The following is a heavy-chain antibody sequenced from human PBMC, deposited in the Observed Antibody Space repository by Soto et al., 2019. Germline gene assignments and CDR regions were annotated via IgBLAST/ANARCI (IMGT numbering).Heavy chain of an antibody. CDR3: ARDEMLSTSGNPFRCADAFDI. CDR1: GYTFTSYG. CDR2: ISAYNGNT. D-gene: IGHD2-2*01. V-gene: IGHV1-18*01. Sequence: GASVKVSCKASGYTFTSYGISWVRQAPGQGLEWMGWISAYNGNTNYAQKLQGRVTMTTDTSTSTAYMELRSLRSDDTAVYYCARDEMLSTSGNPFRCADAFDIWGQGKMVTVSS. J-gene: IGHJ3*02.